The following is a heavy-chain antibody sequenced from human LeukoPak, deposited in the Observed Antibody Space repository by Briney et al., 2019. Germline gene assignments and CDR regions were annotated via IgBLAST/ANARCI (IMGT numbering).Heavy chain of an antibody. CDR1: GFTFSSYG. D-gene: IGHD3-22*01. Sequence: GGSLRLSCAASGFTFSSYGMHWVRQAPGKGLEWVAVISYDGSNKYYADSVKGRFTISRDNSKNTLYLQMNSLRAEDTAVYYCARGAYYYEDWGQGTLVTVSS. J-gene: IGHJ4*02. V-gene: IGHV3-30*03. CDR3: ARGAYYYED. CDR2: ISYDGSNK.